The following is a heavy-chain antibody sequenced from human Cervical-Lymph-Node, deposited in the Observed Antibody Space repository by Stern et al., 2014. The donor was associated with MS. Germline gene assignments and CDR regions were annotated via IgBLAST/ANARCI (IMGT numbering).Heavy chain of an antibody. D-gene: IGHD5-18*01. CDR1: GYTFINYD. J-gene: IGHJ6*02. CDR3: VRGGFSYGYGLDA. CDR2: MNPNNANT. Sequence: VKLVESGSQLRKPGASVKVSCQASGYTFINYDIFWVRQATRQGLEWMGWMNPNNANTGHAQKFQGRVTMTSNTSISTAYMELSSLRSDDTAVYYCVRGGFSYGYGLDAWGQGTAVIVSS. V-gene: IGHV1-8*01.